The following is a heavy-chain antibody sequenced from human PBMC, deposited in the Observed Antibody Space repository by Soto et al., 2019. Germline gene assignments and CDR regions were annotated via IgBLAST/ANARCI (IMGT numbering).Heavy chain of an antibody. CDR3: ARDPPTYGDYVSYYAFDI. J-gene: IGHJ3*02. CDR2: INPNSGGT. D-gene: IGHD4-17*01. CDR1: GYTFTDYY. V-gene: IGHV1-2*02. Sequence: ASVKVSCKASGYTFTDYYMHWVRQAPGQGLEWMGWINPNSGGTNYAQKFQGRVTMTRDTSISTAYMDLSRLRSDDTAVYYCARDPPTYGDYVSYYAFDIWGQGTMLTVSS.